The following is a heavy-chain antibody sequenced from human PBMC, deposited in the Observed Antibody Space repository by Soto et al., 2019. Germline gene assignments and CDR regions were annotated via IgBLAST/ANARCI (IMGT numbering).Heavy chain of an antibody. V-gene: IGHV3-30*18. CDR1: GFTFSSYG. D-gene: IGHD2-2*01. CDR2: ISHDGSNK. Sequence: QVQLVESGGGVVQPGRSLRLSCAASGFTFSSYGMHWVRQAPGKGLEWVAVISHDGSNKYYGDSVKGRFTISRDNSKNTLYLQMNSLRAEHTAVYYCAKDNSISTSCYRLYNWFDPWGQGTLVTVSS. CDR3: AKDNSISTSCYRLYNWFDP. J-gene: IGHJ5*02.